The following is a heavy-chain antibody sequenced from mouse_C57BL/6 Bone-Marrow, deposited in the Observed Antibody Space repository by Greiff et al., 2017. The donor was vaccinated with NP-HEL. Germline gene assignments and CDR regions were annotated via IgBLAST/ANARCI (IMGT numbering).Heavy chain of an antibody. CDR3: AREAY. CDR1: GYSFTGYY. CDR2: INPSTGGT. V-gene: IGHV1-42*01. Sequence: VQLKQSGPELVKPGASVKISCKASGYSFTGYYMNWVKQSPEKSLEWIGEINPSTGGTTYNQKFKAKATLTVDKSSSTAYMQLKSLTSEDSAVYYCAREAYWGRGTLVTVTA. J-gene: IGHJ3*01.